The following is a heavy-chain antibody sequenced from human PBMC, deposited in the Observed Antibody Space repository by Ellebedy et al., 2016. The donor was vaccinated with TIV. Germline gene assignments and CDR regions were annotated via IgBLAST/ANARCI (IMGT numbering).Heavy chain of an antibody. J-gene: IGHJ6*02. D-gene: IGHD4-23*01. CDR2: IDPSDSYT. CDR3: ARRIYDYGGSYYYYYGMDV. V-gene: IGHV5-10-1*01. CDR1: GYSFTSYW. Sequence: GESLKISCKGSGYSFTSYWISWLRQMPGKGLEWMGRIDPSDSYTNYSPSFQGHVTISADKSISTAYLQWSSLKASDTAMYYCARRIYDYGGSYYYYYGMDVWGQGTTVTVSS.